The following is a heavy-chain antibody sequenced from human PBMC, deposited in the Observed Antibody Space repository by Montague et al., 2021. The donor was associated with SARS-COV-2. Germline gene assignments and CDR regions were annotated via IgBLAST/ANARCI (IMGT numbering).Heavy chain of an antibody. Sequence: CAISGDSVSSTGAAWNWLRQSPSRGLEWLGRTYYRSEWHTDYAVSLEGRLAIDADTSKNQFSLQLHSVTPEDSAVYYGASGGTLFDWGQGTLVTVSS. CDR2: TYYRSEWHT. CDR3: ASGGTLFD. J-gene: IGHJ4*02. CDR1: GDSVSSTGAA. D-gene: IGHD3-10*02. V-gene: IGHV6-1*01.